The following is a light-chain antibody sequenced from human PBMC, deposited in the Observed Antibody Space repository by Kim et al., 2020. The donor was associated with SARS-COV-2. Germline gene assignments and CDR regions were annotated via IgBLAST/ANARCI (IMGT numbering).Light chain of an antibody. Sequence: PAERTTLSSWGSRSGSSYLAWDQQKPGQAPRLRIYDASNRATGIPARFSGSGSGTDFALTISSLGPEDFAVYYCQRRSNWPPALTFGGGTKVDIK. CDR2: DAS. V-gene: IGKV3-11*01. J-gene: IGKJ4*01. CDR3: QRRSNWPPALT. CDR1: RSGSSY.